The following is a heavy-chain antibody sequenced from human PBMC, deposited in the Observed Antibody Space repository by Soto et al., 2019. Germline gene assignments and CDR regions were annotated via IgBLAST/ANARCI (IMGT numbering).Heavy chain of an antibody. V-gene: IGHV3-23*01. Sequence: GGSLRLSCAASGFTFNTYAMTWVRQPPGKGLEWVSSISLTGGSVYDADSVKGRFTISRDNSKNILYLQMTSLRVEDTAKYFCAKVIRRDAYGAFDVWGQGTMVTVSS. D-gene: IGHD4-17*01. CDR3: AKVIRRDAYGAFDV. CDR2: ISLTGGSV. CDR1: GFTFNTYA. J-gene: IGHJ3*01.